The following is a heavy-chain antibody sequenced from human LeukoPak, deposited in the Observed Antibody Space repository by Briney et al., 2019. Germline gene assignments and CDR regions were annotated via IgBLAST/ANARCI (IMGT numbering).Heavy chain of an antibody. Sequence: SGGSLRLSCAASGFTFSSYAMSWVRQAPGKGLEWASAISVSGGSPYYADSVKGRFPISRDNSKNTLYLQMNSLRAEDTAVYYCAKLSHEANRPTFDYWGQGTLVTVSS. CDR2: ISVSGGSP. D-gene: IGHD1-14*01. V-gene: IGHV3-23*01. CDR3: AKLSHEANRPTFDY. CDR1: GFTFSSYA. J-gene: IGHJ4*02.